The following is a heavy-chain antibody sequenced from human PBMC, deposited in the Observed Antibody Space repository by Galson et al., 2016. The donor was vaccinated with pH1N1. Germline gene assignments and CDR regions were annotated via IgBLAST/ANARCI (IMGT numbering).Heavy chain of an antibody. Sequence: SLRLSCAVSGFTFDSHEMNWVRQAPGKGLEWLSSISSGRNTMFYANPVKGRFIISRDNSKNSLYLQINSLRVENTSVYYCARAYYDPLTCFSGAFDYWGQGTLVTVSS. CDR2: ISSGRNTM. J-gene: IGHJ4*02. CDR1: GFTFDSHE. CDR3: ARAYYDPLTCFSGAFDY. D-gene: IGHD3-3*01. V-gene: IGHV3-48*03.